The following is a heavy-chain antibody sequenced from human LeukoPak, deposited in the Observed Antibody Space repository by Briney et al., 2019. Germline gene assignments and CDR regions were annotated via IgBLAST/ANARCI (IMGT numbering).Heavy chain of an antibody. Sequence: ASVKVSCRASGYTFTSYDINWVRQAPGQGLEWMGWMNPNSGNTGYAQKFQGRVTMTRNTSISTVYMELSSLRSEDTAVYYCARGIGYYYDSSGPKWGQGTLVTVSS. V-gene: IGHV1-8*01. CDR1: GYTFTSYD. CDR2: MNPNSGNT. J-gene: IGHJ4*02. CDR3: ARGIGYYYDSSGPK. D-gene: IGHD3-22*01.